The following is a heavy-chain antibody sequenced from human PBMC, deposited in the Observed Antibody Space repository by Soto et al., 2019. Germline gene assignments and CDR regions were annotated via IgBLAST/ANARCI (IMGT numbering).Heavy chain of an antibody. CDR1: GYTFTSYD. Sequence: ASVKVSCKASGYTFTSYDINWVRQATGQGLEWVGWMSAKNGNTEYAQKLQGRVTMTTDTSTSTAYMELRSLRSDDTAVYYCARASGSSYWFDPWGQGTLVTVSS. CDR2: MSAKNGNT. J-gene: IGHJ5*02. V-gene: IGHV1-18*01. D-gene: IGHD1-26*01. CDR3: ARASGSSYWFDP.